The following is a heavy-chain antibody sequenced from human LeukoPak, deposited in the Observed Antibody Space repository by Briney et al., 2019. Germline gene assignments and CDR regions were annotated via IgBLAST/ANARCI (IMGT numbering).Heavy chain of an antibody. V-gene: IGHV3-23*01. CDR1: GFTFSSYG. J-gene: IGHJ5*02. CDR2: ISGSGGST. D-gene: IGHD3-22*01. Sequence: GGSLRLSCAASGFTFSSYGMSWVRQAPGKGLEWVSAISGSGGSTYYADSVKGRFTISRDNSKNTLYLQMNSLRAEDTAVYYCAKDPDYYDSSGYYNWFDPWGQGTLVTVSS. CDR3: AKDPDYYDSSGYYNWFDP.